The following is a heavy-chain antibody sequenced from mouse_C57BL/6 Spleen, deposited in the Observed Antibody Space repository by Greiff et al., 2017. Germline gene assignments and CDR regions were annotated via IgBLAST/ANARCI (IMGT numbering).Heavy chain of an antibody. CDR2: IRLKSDNYAT. CDR3: TDYRYAMDY. Sequence: EVKLEESGGGLVQPGGSMKLSCVASGFTFSNYWMNWVRQSPEKGLEWVAQIRLKSDNYATHYAESVKGRFTISRDDSKSSVYLQMNNLRAEDTGIYYCTDYRYAMDYWGQGTSVTVSS. V-gene: IGHV6-3*01. J-gene: IGHJ4*01. D-gene: IGHD2-4*01. CDR1: GFTFSNYW.